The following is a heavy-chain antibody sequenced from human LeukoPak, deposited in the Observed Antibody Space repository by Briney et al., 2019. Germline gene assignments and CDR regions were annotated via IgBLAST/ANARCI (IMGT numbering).Heavy chain of an antibody. CDR3: ARGSPNFDIVVVPAARRRNWFDP. J-gene: IGHJ5*02. CDR1: GGSFSGYY. V-gene: IGHV4-34*01. D-gene: IGHD2-2*01. Sequence: SETLSLTCAVYGGSFSGYYWSWIRQPPGKGLEWIGEINHSGSTNYNPSLKSRVTISVDTSKNQFSLKLSPVTAADTAVYYCARGSPNFDIVVVPAARRRNWFDPWGQGTLVTVSS. CDR2: INHSGST.